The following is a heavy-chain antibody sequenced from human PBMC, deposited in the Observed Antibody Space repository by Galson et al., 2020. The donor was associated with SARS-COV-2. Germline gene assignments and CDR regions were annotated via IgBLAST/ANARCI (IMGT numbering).Heavy chain of an antibody. CDR2: IYWNDDK. V-gene: IGHV2-5*01. D-gene: IGHD6-13*01. J-gene: IGHJ6*02. CDR1: GFSLSTSGVG. CDR3: ARCIAAAGTEGYYYYYYGMDV. Sequence: ESGPTLVKPTQTLTLTCTFSGFSLSTSGVGVGWIRQPPGKALEWLALIYWNDDKRYSPSLKSRLTITKDTSKNQVVLTMTNMDPGDTATYYCARCIAAAGTEGYYYYYYGMDVWGQGTTVTGSS.